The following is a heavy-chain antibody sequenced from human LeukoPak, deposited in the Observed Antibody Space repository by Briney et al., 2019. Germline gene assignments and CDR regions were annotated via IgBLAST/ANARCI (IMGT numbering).Heavy chain of an antibody. CDR2: ISNRGDTM. V-gene: IGHV3-11*04. Sequence: PEGSLRLSCAASGFTFSDYYMGWMRQAPGKGLEWVSYISNRGDTMYYVDSVKGRFTISRDNAKNSLFLQMSSLRVEDTTIYYCARARGSYAFDTWGQGTMVTVSS. CDR3: ARARGSYAFDT. CDR1: GFTFSDYY. J-gene: IGHJ3*02. D-gene: IGHD1-26*01.